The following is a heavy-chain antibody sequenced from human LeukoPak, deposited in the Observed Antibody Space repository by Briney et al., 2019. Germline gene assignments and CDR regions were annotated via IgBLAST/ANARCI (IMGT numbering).Heavy chain of an antibody. CDR2: IYYSGST. J-gene: IGHJ4*02. D-gene: IGHD3-22*01. V-gene: IGHV4-31*03. CDR3: ARENSNDSSGYYLFDY. Sequence: SETLSLTCTVSGGSLSSGGYYWSWIRQHPGKGLEWIGYIYYSGSTYYNPSLKSRVTISVDTSKNQFSLKLSSVTAADTAVYYCARENSNDSSGYYLFDYWGQGTLVTVSS. CDR1: GGSLSSGGYY.